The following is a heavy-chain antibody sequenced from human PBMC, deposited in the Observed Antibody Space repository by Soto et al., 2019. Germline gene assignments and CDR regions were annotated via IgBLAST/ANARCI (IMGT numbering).Heavy chain of an antibody. J-gene: IGHJ4*02. V-gene: IGHV1-18*01. CDR1: GYTFTSYG. CDR3: AREAVSGRTGFDY. D-gene: IGHD6-19*01. CDR2: VNAYNVKT. Sequence: QVQLVQSGAEVKKPGASVKVSCKASGYTFTSYGISWVRQAPRQGLEWMGWVNAYNVKTNYAQKFQGRVTMTTDTSTSTAYMELRSLRSDDTAVYYCAREAVSGRTGFDYWGQGTLVTVSS.